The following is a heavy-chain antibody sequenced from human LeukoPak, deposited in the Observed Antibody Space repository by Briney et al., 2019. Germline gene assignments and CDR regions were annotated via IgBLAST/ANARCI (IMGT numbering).Heavy chain of an antibody. V-gene: IGHV3-30*03. CDR3: ARLPGIAVDDAFDI. J-gene: IGHJ3*02. CDR1: GFTFSSYG. Sequence: GRSLRLSCAASGFTFSSYGMHWVRQAPGKGLEWVAVISYDGSNKYYADSVKGRFTISRDNSKNTLYLQMNSLRAEDTAVYYCARLPGIAVDDAFDIWGQGTMVTVSS. D-gene: IGHD6-19*01. CDR2: ISYDGSNK.